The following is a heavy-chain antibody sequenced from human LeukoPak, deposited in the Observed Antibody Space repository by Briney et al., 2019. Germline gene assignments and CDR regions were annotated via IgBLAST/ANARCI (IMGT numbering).Heavy chain of an antibody. V-gene: IGHV4-61*02. D-gene: IGHD3-22*01. CDR3: ARADYYDSSEFDY. J-gene: IGHJ4*02. Sequence: SETLSLTCTVSGGSISSSSYYWSWLRQPAGTGLEWIGRIYTSGSTNYNPSLKSRVTMSVDTSKNQFSLKLSSVTAADTAVYYCARADYYDSSEFDYWGQGTLVTVSS. CDR1: GGSISSSSYY. CDR2: IYTSGST.